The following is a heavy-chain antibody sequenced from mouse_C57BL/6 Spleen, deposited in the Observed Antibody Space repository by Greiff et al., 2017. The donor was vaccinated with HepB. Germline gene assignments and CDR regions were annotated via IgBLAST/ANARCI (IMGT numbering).Heavy chain of an antibody. Sequence: VQLQQSGPELVKPGASVKISCKASGYSFTSYYIHWVKQRPGQGLEWIGWIYPGSGNTKYNEKFKGKATLTADTSSSTAYMQLSSLTSEDSAVYYCARWGYGSFFDYWGQGTTLTVSS. CDR2: IYPGSGNT. CDR3: ARWGYGSFFDY. J-gene: IGHJ2*01. D-gene: IGHD1-1*01. CDR1: GYSFTSYY. V-gene: IGHV1-66*01.